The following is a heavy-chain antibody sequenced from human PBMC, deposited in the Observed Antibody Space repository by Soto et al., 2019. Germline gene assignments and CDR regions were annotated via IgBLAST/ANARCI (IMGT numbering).Heavy chain of an antibody. D-gene: IGHD5-12*01. CDR2: IYSGGST. CDR3: ARVWWPIAPYGMDV. V-gene: IGHV3-53*01. Sequence: GGSLRLSCAASGFTVSSNYMSWVRQAPGKGLEWVSVIYSGGSTYYADSVKGRFTISRDNSKNTLYLQMNSLRAEDTAVYYCARVWWPIAPYGMDVWGQGTTVTVSS. J-gene: IGHJ6*02. CDR1: GFTVSSNY.